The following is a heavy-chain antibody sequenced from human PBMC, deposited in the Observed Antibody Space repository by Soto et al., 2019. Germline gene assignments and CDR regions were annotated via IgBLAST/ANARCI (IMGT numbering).Heavy chain of an antibody. Sequence: GSLRLSCAASGFTFSSYAMSWVRQAPGKGLEWVSAISGSGGSTYYADSVKGRFTISRDNSKNTLYLQMNSLRAEDTAVYYCAKDQVVVAATDNWFDPWGQGTLVTVSS. V-gene: IGHV3-23*01. CDR3: AKDQVVVAATDNWFDP. D-gene: IGHD2-15*01. J-gene: IGHJ5*02. CDR2: ISGSGGST. CDR1: GFTFSSYA.